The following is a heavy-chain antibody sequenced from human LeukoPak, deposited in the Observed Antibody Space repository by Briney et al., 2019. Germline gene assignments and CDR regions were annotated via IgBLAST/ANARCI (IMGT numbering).Heavy chain of an antibody. CDR2: IRSSSSTI. J-gene: IGHJ6*03. D-gene: IGHD3-3*01. V-gene: IGHV3-48*01. CDR1: GVTFSSDS. CDR3: ASFAPKRQKFGVVRKDYYYYMDV. Sequence: GRSLRLSCAASGVTFSSDSMNWVREAPGEGLEWGSYIRSSSSTIYYADSEKGRFTIARDKAKTSLYLQMNSLRAEDTAVYYCASFAPKRQKFGVVRKDYYYYMDVWGKGTTVTVSS.